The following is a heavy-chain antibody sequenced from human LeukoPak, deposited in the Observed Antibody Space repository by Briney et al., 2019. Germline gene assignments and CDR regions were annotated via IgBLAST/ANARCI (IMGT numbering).Heavy chain of an antibody. J-gene: IGHJ6*02. CDR2: IYYIGDT. Sequence: SETLSLTWTVSGGSISRYYWNWIRQTPGQGLEWIGYIYYIGDTNYTPSLKSRVTISVDTSKTQFSLKLTSVTAADTAVYYCARDRGYSGYDYYGMDVWGQGTTVTVSS. D-gene: IGHD5-12*01. CDR1: GGSISRYY. CDR3: ARDRGYSGYDYYGMDV. V-gene: IGHV4-59*01.